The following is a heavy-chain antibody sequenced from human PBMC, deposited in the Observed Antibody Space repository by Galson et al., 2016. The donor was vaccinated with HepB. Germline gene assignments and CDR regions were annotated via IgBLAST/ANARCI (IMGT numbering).Heavy chain of an antibody. CDR3: AREGPRRISVAEMGFFDY. CDR1: GFTFSTNG. J-gene: IGHJ4*02. Sequence: SLRLSCAASGFTFSTNGMHWARQAPGKGLEWVANIKQDGSEKYYGDSVRGRFTISRDNGRNSVYSQMNDLRVDDTAIYYCAREGPRRISVAEMGFFDYWGRGSLVTVSS. D-gene: IGHD2-15*01. V-gene: IGHV3-7*01. CDR2: IKQDGSEK.